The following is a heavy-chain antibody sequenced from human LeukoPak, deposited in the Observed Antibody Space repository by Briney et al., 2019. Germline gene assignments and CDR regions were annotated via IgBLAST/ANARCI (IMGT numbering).Heavy chain of an antibody. CDR1: GFTFSSYS. CDR2: ISSSSSYI. CDR3: AKEGPFGYDILTGGDHDAFDI. J-gene: IGHJ3*02. Sequence: GGSLRLSCAASGFTFSSYSMNWVRQAPGKGLEWVSSISSSSSYIYYADSVKGRFTISRDNAKNSLYLQMNSLRAEDTAVYYCAKEGPFGYDILTGGDHDAFDIWGQGTMVTVSS. V-gene: IGHV3-21*04. D-gene: IGHD3-9*01.